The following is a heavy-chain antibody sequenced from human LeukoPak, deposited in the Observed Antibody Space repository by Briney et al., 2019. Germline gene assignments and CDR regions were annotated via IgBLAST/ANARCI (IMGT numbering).Heavy chain of an antibody. D-gene: IGHD4-11*01. CDR2: IYYSGST. J-gene: IGHJ4*02. CDR3: ARGRREYSTPFDY. V-gene: IGHV4-59*01. Sequence: PSETLSLTCTVSGGSISSYYWSWIRQSPGKGLEWIGYIYYSGSTNYNPSLKSRVTISVDTSKNQFSLKLSSVTAADTAVYCCARGRREYSTPFDYWGQGTLVTVSS. CDR1: GGSISSYY.